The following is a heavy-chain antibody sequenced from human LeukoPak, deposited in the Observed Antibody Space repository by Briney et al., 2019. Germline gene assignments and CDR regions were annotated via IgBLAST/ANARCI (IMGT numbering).Heavy chain of an antibody. CDR3: ARRAYYDSSGYYPTSGYFDL. CDR2: IYSNGIT. CDR1: GGSIFIYY. J-gene: IGHJ2*01. D-gene: IGHD3-22*01. V-gene: IGHV4-4*08. Sequence: SETLSLTCTVSGGSIFIYYWNWIRQPPGKGLEWIGYIYSNGITNYSPSLRSRGTISIATSKNQFSLRLRSVTAADTAIYYCARRAYYDSSGYYPTSGYFDLWGRGTLVTVSS.